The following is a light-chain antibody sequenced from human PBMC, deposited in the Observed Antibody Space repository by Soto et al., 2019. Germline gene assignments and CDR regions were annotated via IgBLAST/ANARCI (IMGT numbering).Light chain of an antibody. CDR2: DAS. V-gene: IGKV1-5*01. J-gene: IGKJ4*01. Sequence: DIQMTQSPSTLSASVGDRVTITCRASQTINSWLAWYQQKPGKAPKVLIFDASSLKTGVPSRFSGSGSGTEFTLTISSLQPDDFATYYCQQYDNYPLTFGGGTRWIS. CDR3: QQYDNYPLT. CDR1: QTINSW.